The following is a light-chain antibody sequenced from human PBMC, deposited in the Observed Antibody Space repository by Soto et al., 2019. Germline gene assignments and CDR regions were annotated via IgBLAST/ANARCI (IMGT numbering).Light chain of an antibody. V-gene: IGLV1-40*01. CDR3: QSYDSSLSGVV. Sequence: QSVLTQPHAVSGAPGQRVTISCTGSSSNIGAGYDVHWYQQLPGTAPKLLIYGNSNRPSGVPDRFSGSKSGTSASLAITGLHAEDEADYYCQSYDSSLSGVVFGGGTKLTVL. J-gene: IGLJ2*01. CDR1: SSNIGAGYD. CDR2: GNS.